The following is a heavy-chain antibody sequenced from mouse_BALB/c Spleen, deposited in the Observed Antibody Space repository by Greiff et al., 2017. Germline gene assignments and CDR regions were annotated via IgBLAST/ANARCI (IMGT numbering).Heavy chain of an antibody. CDR2: ISSGGSYT. CDR1: GFTFSSYA. CDR3: ARRWPHYFDD. V-gene: IGHV5-9-3*01. J-gene: IGHJ2*01. Sequence: DVKLVESGGGLVKPGGSLKLSCAASGFTFSSYAMSWVRQTPEKRLEWVATISSGGSYTYYPDSVKGRFTISRDNAKNTLYLQMSSLRSEDTAMYYCARRWPHYFDDWGQGTTLTVSS. D-gene: IGHD1-1*02.